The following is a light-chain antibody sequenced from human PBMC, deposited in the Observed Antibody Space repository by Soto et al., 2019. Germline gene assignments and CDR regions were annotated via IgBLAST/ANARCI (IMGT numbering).Light chain of an antibody. CDR3: HQRQSWPRT. Sequence: EIVLTQSPATLSLSPGERATLSCRASQSISSYLAWYHQKTDQAPRLLIFDATTRALGIPARFSGSGSGTDFTLTINSLAPEDFAIYYCHQRQSWPRTFGQGTKVDIK. CDR1: QSISSY. CDR2: DAT. V-gene: IGKV3-11*01. J-gene: IGKJ1*01.